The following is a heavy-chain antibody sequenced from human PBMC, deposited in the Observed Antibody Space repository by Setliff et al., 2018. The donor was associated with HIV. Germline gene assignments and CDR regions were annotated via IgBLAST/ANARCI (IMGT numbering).Heavy chain of an antibody. CDR2: MNPNSANT. CDR3: VRGGRAMGYCSGGSCLESAFDI. D-gene: IGHD2-15*01. CDR1: GYTFTSDD. V-gene: IGHV1-8*02. Sequence: ASVKVSCKASGYTFTSDDINWVRQATGQGLEWMGWMNPNSANTGYAQRFQGRVAMTRNTSISTAYMELSSLRSEDTAVYYCVRGGRAMGYCSGGSCLESAFDIWGQGTMVTVSS. J-gene: IGHJ3*02.